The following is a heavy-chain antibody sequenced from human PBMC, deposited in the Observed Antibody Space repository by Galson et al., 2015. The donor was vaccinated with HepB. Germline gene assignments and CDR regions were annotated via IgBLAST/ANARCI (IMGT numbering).Heavy chain of an antibody. CDR3: ARTVEAIAFDV. V-gene: IGHV3-7*01. D-gene: IGHD1-26*01. CDR1: GFSFNTYW. J-gene: IGHJ3*01. Sequence: SLRLSCAASGFSFNTYWMSWVRQAPGKGLEWVANIKPDGTETFYVDSVKGRFIISRDNAKNSLFLQMDSLRAEDTALYYCARTVEAIAFDVWGQGTMVAVSS. CDR2: IKPDGTET.